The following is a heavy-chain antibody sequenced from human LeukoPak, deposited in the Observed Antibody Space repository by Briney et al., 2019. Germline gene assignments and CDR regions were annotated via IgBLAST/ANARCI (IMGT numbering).Heavy chain of an antibody. D-gene: IGHD5-24*01. Sequence: SSVKVSCKASGGTFSSYAISWVRQAPGQGLEWIGRIIPILGTANYAQKFQGRVTITTDESTSTAYMELTSLRSGDTAVYYCASAILDGYNDMYFDYWGQGPLVTVSS. CDR2: IIPILGTA. J-gene: IGHJ4*02. CDR1: GGTFSSYA. CDR3: ASAILDGYNDMYFDY. V-gene: IGHV1-69*05.